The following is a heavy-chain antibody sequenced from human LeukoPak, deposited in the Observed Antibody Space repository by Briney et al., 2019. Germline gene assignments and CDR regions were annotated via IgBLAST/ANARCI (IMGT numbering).Heavy chain of an antibody. CDR2: INPNSGGT. CDR3: ARVDYYDSSGYYYGIDY. V-gene: IGHV1-2*02. J-gene: IGHJ4*02. Sequence: ASVKVSCKASGYTFTSYGISWVRQAPGQGLEWMGWINPNSGGTNYAQKFQGRVTMTRDTSISTAYMELSRLRSDDTAVYYCARVDYYDSSGYYYGIDYWGQGTLVTVSS. D-gene: IGHD3-22*01. CDR1: GYTFTSYG.